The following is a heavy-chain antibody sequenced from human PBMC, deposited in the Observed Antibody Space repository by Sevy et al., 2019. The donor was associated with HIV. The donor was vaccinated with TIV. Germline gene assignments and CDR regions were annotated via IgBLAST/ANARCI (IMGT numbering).Heavy chain of an antibody. D-gene: IGHD6-6*01. J-gene: IGHJ6*03. CDR1: GYSISSGYY. CDR3: ARHERDSGSYKNYSYHYYMDV. Sequence: SETLSLTCAVSGYSISSGYYWGWIRQPPGKGLEWIGSIYHSGSTYYNPSLKSRVTISVDTSKNQFSLKLSSVTAADTAVYFCARHERDSGSYKNYSYHYYMDVWGKGTTVTVSS. CDR2: IYHSGST. V-gene: IGHV4-38-2*01.